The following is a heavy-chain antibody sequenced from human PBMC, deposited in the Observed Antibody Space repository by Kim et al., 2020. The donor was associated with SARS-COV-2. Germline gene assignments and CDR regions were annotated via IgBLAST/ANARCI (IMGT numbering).Heavy chain of an antibody. CDR2: INPNSGGT. CDR3: ARALAYCRGGSCYL. Sequence: ASVKVSCKASGYSFTDYSVHWVRQAPGQGLEWMGWINPNSGGTKYAQKFQGRVTMTTDTSTSTAYMELSSLRSDDTAVYFCARALAYCRGGSCYLWGQGT. V-gene: IGHV1-2*02. D-gene: IGHD2-15*01. J-gene: IGHJ5*02. CDR1: GYSFTDYS.